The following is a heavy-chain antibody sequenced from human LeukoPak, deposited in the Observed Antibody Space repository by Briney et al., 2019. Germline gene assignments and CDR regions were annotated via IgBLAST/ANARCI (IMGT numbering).Heavy chain of an antibody. Sequence: PWETLSLTCTVSGGSFSSYYWNWIRQPPGKGLEWMGYIYYSGSTNCNPSLKSRVTISVDTSKNQFSLKLSSVTAADTAVYYCARVDCSGGSCYSFDYWGQGTLVTVSS. V-gene: IGHV4-59*01. J-gene: IGHJ4*02. CDR2: IYYSGST. D-gene: IGHD2-15*01. CDR1: GGSFSSYY. CDR3: ARVDCSGGSCYSFDY.